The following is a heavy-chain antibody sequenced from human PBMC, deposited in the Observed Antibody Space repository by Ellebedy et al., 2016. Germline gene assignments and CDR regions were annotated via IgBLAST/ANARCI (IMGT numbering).Heavy chain of an antibody. D-gene: IGHD6-13*01. Sequence: SETLSLXXTVSGGSISSYYWSWIRQPPGKGLEWIGYIYYSGSTNYNPSLKSRVTISVDTSKNQFSLNLSSVTAADTAVYYCARKLSSSWYGGPTYYFDYWGQGTLVTVSS. CDR1: GGSISSYY. CDR2: IYYSGST. J-gene: IGHJ4*02. CDR3: ARKLSSSWYGGPTYYFDY. V-gene: IGHV4-59*01.